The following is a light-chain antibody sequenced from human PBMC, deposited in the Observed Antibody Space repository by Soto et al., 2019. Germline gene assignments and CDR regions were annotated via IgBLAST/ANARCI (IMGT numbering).Light chain of an antibody. J-gene: IGKJ5*01. CDR3: QPYGSSPPVT. Sequence: EIVLTQSPGTLSLSPGERATLSCGASQSVSSSYLAWYQQKPGQTPRLLIYGASGRATGIPDRFSGSGSGTDFTLTISRQESEDLTVYYCQPYGSSPPVTFGHGTRLEIK. CDR2: GAS. CDR1: QSVSSSY. V-gene: IGKV3-20*01.